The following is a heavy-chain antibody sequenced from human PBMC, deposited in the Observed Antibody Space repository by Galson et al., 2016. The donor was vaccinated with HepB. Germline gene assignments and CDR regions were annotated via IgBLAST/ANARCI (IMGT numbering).Heavy chain of an antibody. V-gene: IGHV6-1*01. Sequence: CAISGDSVSNINAGWNWIRQSPSRGLEWLGRTYYRSKWSYDYAGSVRGRIAIHPDTTKNQVSLQLNSVTVEDTAVYYCTRVRELGRGFHSCGQGTLVIVSS. CDR1: GDSVSNINAG. CDR3: TRVRELGRGFHS. D-gene: IGHD7-27*01. CDR2: TYYRSKWSY. J-gene: IGHJ4*02.